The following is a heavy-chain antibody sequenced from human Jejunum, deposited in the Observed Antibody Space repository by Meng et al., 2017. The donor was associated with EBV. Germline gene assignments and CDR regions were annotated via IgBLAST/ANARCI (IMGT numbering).Heavy chain of an antibody. J-gene: IGHJ4*02. V-gene: IGHV4-4*02. CDR2: IYHDGSP. CDR1: GGSITSSDW. Sequence: QVQLQESGPGLVNPSGTLSLSRAVSGGSITSSDWWTWVRQPPGEGLEWIGEIYHDGSPNYSPSLKSRVTILLDKSENHFSLKLNSVTAADTAVYYCARVRCSGGSCFYFDYWGQGALVTVSS. D-gene: IGHD2-15*01. CDR3: ARVRCSGGSCFYFDY.